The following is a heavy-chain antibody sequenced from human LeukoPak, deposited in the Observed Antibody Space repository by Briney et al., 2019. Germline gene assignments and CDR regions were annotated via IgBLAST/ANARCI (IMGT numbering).Heavy chain of an antibody. CDR1: GGTFSSYA. Sequence: SVKVSCKASGGTFSSYAISWVRQAPGQGLEWMGRIIPILGIANYAQKFQGRVTITADKSTSTAYMELSSLRSEDTAVYYCARGEFLYYYGSGSYGMDVWGQGTTVTVSS. V-gene: IGHV1-69*04. D-gene: IGHD3-10*01. CDR2: IIPILGIA. CDR3: ARGEFLYYYGSGSYGMDV. J-gene: IGHJ6*02.